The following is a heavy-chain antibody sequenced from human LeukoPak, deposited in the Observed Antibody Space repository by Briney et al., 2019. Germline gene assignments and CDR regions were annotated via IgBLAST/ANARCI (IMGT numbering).Heavy chain of an antibody. D-gene: IGHD1-26*01. CDR1: GFTFSSYS. CDR3: ARPQIVGATYDAFDI. Sequence: GGSLRLSCAASGFTFSSYSMNWVRQAPGKGLEWVSSISSSSSYIYYADSVKGRFTISRDNAKNSLYLQMNSLRAEDTAVHYCARPQIVGATYDAFDIWGQGTMVTVSS. CDR2: ISSSSSYI. V-gene: IGHV3-21*01. J-gene: IGHJ3*02.